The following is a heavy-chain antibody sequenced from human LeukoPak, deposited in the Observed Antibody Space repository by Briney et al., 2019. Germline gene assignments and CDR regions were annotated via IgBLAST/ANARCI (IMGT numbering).Heavy chain of an antibody. CDR1: GGTFSSYA. D-gene: IGHD2-8*01. V-gene: IGHV1-69*13. CDR2: IIPIFGTA. CDR3: ARGMVYEGWFDP. Sequence: ASVKVSCKASGGTFSSYAISWVRQAPGQGLEWMGGIIPIFGTANYAQKFQGRVTITADESTSTAYMELRSLRSDDTAVYYCARGMVYEGWFDPWGQGTLVTVSS. J-gene: IGHJ5*02.